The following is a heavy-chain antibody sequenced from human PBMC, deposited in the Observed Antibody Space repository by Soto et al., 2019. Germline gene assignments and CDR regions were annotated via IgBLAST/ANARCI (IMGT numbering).Heavy chain of an antibody. CDR1: GFTFSSYT. V-gene: IGHV3-21*01. CDR2: ITSSSTYI. J-gene: IGHJ4*02. Sequence: AGGSLSLSCAASGFTFSSYTMTWVRQAPGKGLEWVSSITSSSTYIYYAESVKGRFTISRDNAKNSLYLQMNSLRAEDTALYFCARDYYHSSGYPDYYFDYWGQGTLVTVSS. CDR3: ARDYYHSSGYPDYYFDY. D-gene: IGHD3-22*01.